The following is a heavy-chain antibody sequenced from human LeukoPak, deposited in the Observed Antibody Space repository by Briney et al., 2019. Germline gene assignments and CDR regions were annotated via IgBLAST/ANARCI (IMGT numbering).Heavy chain of an antibody. CDR1: GGSISSGGYS. J-gene: IGHJ4*02. V-gene: IGHV4-30-2*01. D-gene: IGHD3-22*01. Sequence: PSETLSLTCAVSGGSISSGGYSWSWIRQPPGKGLEWIGYIYHSGSTYYNPSPKSRVTISVDRSKNQFSLKLSSVTAADTAVYYCARARNYYDFWGQGTLVTVSS. CDR2: IYHSGST. CDR3: ARARNYYDF.